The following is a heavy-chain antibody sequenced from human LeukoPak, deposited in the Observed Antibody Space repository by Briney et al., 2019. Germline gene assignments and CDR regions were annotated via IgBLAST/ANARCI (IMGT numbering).Heavy chain of an antibody. CDR2: IYYSGST. CDR1: GGSINSGSYY. D-gene: IGHD3-22*01. CDR3: AREYYYDSSATALFDY. V-gene: IGHV4-30-4*08. J-gene: IGHJ4*02. Sequence: SQTLSLTCTVSGGSINSGSYYWSWIRQPPGKGLEWIGYIYYSGSTYYNPSLKSRVTISVDTSKNQFSLKLSSVTAADTAVYYCAREYYYDSSATALFDYWGQGTLVTVSS.